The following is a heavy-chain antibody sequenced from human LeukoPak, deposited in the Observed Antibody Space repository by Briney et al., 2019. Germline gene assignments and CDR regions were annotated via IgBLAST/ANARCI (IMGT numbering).Heavy chain of an antibody. CDR3: ARRYYYDSSAYYFDY. Sequence: GESLKISCKGSAYSFTSYWIAWVRQMPGKGLEWMGIIYPGDSDTRYGPSFQGQVTISADKSISTAYLQWSSLKASDTAMYYCARRYYYDSSAYYFDYWGQGTLVTVSS. V-gene: IGHV5-51*01. CDR2: IYPGDSDT. CDR1: AYSFTSYW. D-gene: IGHD3-22*01. J-gene: IGHJ4*02.